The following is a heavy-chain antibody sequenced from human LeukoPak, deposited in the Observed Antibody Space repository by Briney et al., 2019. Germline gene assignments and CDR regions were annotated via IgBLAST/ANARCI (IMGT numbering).Heavy chain of an antibody. J-gene: IGHJ4*02. CDR2: IYHSGST. CDR1: GYSISSGYY. V-gene: IGHV4-38-2*01. CDR3: ASYEYSSSWVNYFDY. D-gene: IGHD6-6*01. Sequence: SGTLSLTCAVSGYSISSGYYWGWIRQPPGKGLEWIGSIYHSGSTYYNPSLKSRVTISVDTSKNQFSLKLSSVTAADTAVYYCASYEYSSSWVNYFDYWGQGTLVTVSS.